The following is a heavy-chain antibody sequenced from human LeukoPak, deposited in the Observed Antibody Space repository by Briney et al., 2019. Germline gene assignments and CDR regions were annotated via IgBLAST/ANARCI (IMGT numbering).Heavy chain of an antibody. Sequence: SETLSLTCTVSGGSISNYYWSWIRQPPGKGLEWIGYIYYSGNTNYNPSLKSRVTISVDTSKNQFSLKLSSVTAADTAVYYCASGYSYGYGTLDYWGRGTFVTVSS. CDR2: IYYSGNT. CDR1: GGSISNYY. V-gene: IGHV4-59*08. CDR3: ASGYSYGYGTLDY. D-gene: IGHD5-18*01. J-gene: IGHJ4*02.